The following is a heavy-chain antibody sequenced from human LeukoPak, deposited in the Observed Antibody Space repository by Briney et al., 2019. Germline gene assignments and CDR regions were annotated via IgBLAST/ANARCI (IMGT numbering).Heavy chain of an antibody. J-gene: IGHJ4*02. CDR2: LCSGGDT. CDR3: AGGVTIAGLDY. Sequence: GGSLRLSCAASGFTVSSNCMTWVRQAPGMGLEWVSVLCSGGDTYYADSVKGRFTISADNSKNTLYLQMNSLRAEDTAVYYCAGGVTIAGLDYWGQGTLVTVSS. D-gene: IGHD3-16*01. V-gene: IGHV3-53*01. CDR1: GFTVSSNC.